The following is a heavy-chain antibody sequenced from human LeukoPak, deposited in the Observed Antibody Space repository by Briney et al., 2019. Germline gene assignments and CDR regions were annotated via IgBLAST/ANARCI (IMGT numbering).Heavy chain of an antibody. CDR1: GGSISSYY. CDR2: IYYSGST. CDR3: ARTLPGYQPLNWFDP. Sequence: PSKTLSLTCTVSGGSISSYYWSWIRQPPGKGLEWIGYIYYSGSTNYNPSLKSRVTISVDTSKNQFSLKLSSVTAADTAVYYCARTLPGYQPLNWFDPWGQGTLVTVSS. V-gene: IGHV4-59*01. J-gene: IGHJ5*02. D-gene: IGHD3-16*02.